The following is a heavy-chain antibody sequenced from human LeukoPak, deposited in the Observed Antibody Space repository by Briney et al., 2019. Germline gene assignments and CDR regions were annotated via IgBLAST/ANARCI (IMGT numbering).Heavy chain of an antibody. CDR3: ARDNGGKFDP. CDR1: GFTFSSYA. D-gene: IGHD2-8*01. V-gene: IGHV3-30-3*01. CDR2: ISYDGSNK. Sequence: GGSLRLSCAASGFTFSSYAMHWVRQAPGKGLEWVSVISYDGSNKYYADSVKGRFTISRDNSKNTLYLQMNSLRAEDTAVYYCARDNGGKFDPWGQGTLVTVSS. J-gene: IGHJ5*02.